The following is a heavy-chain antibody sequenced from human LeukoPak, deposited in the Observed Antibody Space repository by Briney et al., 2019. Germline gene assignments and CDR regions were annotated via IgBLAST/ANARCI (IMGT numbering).Heavy chain of an antibody. Sequence: GESLKISCKGSGCSFSTFWIGWVRQTPGTGLEWMGIIYPGDSDTRYSPSFQGQVTISVDKSINTGYLHWSSLKASDTAMYFCPGHTTLHYDLLSTYPTDLDYWAQGTLVTVSS. V-gene: IGHV5-51*01. CDR2: IYPGDSDT. J-gene: IGHJ4*02. CDR1: GCSFSTFW. D-gene: IGHD3-9*01. CDR3: PGHTTLHYDLLSTYPTDLDY.